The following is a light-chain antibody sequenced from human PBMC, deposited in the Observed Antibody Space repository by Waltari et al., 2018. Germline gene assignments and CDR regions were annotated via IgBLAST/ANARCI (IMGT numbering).Light chain of an antibody. CDR2: DAS. V-gene: IGKV3-11*01. CDR1: QRLTSY. Sequence: EIVLTQSPATPSLSPGERATLSCRASQRLTSYLAWYQQKPGQAPRLLIYDASNRATGIPARFSGSGSGTDFTLIISSLEPEDFGVYYCQQRSTFGQGTKLEIK. CDR3: QQRST. J-gene: IGKJ2*01.